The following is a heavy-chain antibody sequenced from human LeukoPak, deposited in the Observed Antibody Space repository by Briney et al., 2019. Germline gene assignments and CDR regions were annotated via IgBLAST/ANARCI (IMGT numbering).Heavy chain of an antibody. CDR2: IYSGGST. J-gene: IGHJ4*02. Sequence: GGSLRLSCAASGFTVSSNCMSWVRQAPGKGLEWVSVIYSGGSTYYADSVKGRFTISRDNSKNTLYLQMNSLRAEDTAVYYCARVHYYDSSGLYDWGQGTLVTVSS. V-gene: IGHV3-66*02. CDR3: ARVHYYDSSGLYD. CDR1: GFTVSSNC. D-gene: IGHD3-22*01.